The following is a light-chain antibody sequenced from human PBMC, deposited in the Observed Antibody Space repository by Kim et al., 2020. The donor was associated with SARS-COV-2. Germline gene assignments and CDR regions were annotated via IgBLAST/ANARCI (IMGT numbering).Light chain of an antibody. CDR3: QQSYSTPPT. J-gene: IGKJ1*01. CDR2: SAP. V-gene: IGKV1-39*01. Sequence: APVGDRVPITGRASQTINRFINWYQQKPGEAPKLLIYSAPRMQSEVPSRFSDSGSGTDFTLTVNSLQPEDFATYYCQQSYSTPPTFGQGTKVDIK. CDR1: QTINRF.